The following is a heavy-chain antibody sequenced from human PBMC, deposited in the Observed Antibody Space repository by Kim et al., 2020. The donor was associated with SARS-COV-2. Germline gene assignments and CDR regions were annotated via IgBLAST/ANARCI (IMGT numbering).Heavy chain of an antibody. J-gene: IGHJ4*02. Sequence: GESLKISCKGSGYSFTFYWIGWVRQKPGKGLEWMGIINPGDSDTRYSPSFQGQVSISADKSISTAYLQWSGLKASDTAMYYCMRLRYDHFPYFDSWGQGTLIAVSS. CDR3: MRLRYDHFPYFDS. CDR2: INPGDSDT. D-gene: IGHD3-9*01. CDR1: GYSFTFYW. V-gene: IGHV5-51*01.